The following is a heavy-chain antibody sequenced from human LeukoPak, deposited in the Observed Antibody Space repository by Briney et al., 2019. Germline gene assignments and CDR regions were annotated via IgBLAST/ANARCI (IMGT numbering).Heavy chain of an antibody. D-gene: IGHD3-9*01. CDR3: ARGAPYYDILTGYASDY. V-gene: IGHV1-8*01. Sequence: ASVKVSCKASGYTFTSYDINWVRQATGQGLEWMGWMNPNSGNTGYAQKFQGRVTMTRNTSISTAYMELSGLRSEDTAVYYCARGAPYYDILTGYASDYWGQGTLVTVSS. CDR1: GYTFTSYD. CDR2: MNPNSGNT. J-gene: IGHJ4*02.